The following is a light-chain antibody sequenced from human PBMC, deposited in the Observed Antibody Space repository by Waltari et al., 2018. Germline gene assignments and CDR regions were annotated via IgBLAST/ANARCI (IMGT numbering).Light chain of an antibody. CDR2: SNK. CDR1: SSNIGSNT. V-gene: IGLV1-44*01. Sequence: QSVLTQPPSASATPGQRVTISCSGSSSNIGSNTVSWYQQLPGTAPKPLIYSNKQRPSGVPDRFSGSKSGTSASLAISGLQSEDEADYYCAAWDDSLNGWVFGGGTKLTVL. J-gene: IGLJ3*02. CDR3: AAWDDSLNGWV.